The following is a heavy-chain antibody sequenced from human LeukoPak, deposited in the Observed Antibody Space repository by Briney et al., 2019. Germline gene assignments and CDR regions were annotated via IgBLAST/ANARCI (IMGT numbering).Heavy chain of an antibody. Sequence: GGSLRLSCAASGFPFSSYAMSWVRQAPGNGLEWVSTVSSNGGNIYYADSVRGRFTISRDNSKSTQLLQMNSLGAEDTAVYYCARRVGTFPNLYFDYWGQGALVTVSS. D-gene: IGHD1-1*01. CDR2: VSSNGGNI. CDR1: GFPFSSYA. V-gene: IGHV3-23*01. J-gene: IGHJ4*02. CDR3: ARRVGTFPNLYFDY.